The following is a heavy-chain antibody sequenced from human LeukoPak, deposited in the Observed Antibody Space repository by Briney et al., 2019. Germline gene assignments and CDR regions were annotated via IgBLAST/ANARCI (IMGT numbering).Heavy chain of an antibody. D-gene: IGHD5-12*01. J-gene: IGHJ4*02. CDR3: TRSYSGVLAHFDY. CDR2: IYSGGST. CDR1: GFNVSSNF. Sequence: AGGSLRLSCAASGFNVSSNFMSWVRQAPGRGLEWVSFIYSGGSTSYTDSVKGRFTISRDTSKNTLCLQMSSLRVEDTAVYYCTRSYSGVLAHFDYWGQGTLVTVSS. V-gene: IGHV3-66*01.